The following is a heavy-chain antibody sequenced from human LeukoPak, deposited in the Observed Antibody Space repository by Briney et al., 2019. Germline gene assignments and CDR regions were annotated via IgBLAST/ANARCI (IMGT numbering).Heavy chain of an antibody. CDR3: ARTPGGGYDWAILYYYSMDV. J-gene: IGHJ6*03. CDR2: IYYSGST. Sequence: SETLSLTCTVSGGSISSYYWSWIRQPPGKGLEWIGYIYYSGSTNYNPSLKSRVTISVDTSKNQFSLKLSSVTAADTAVYYCARTPGGGYDWAILYYYSMDVWGKGTTVTISS. V-gene: IGHV4-59*01. D-gene: IGHD5-12*01. CDR1: GGSISSYY.